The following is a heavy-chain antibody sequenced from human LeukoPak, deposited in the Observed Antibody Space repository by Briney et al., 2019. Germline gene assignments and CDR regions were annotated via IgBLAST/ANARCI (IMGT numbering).Heavy chain of an antibody. D-gene: IGHD5-18*01. CDR1: GYSFTNYW. V-gene: IGHV5-51*01. CDR2: INPGGSHI. J-gene: IGHJ5*02. Sequence: PGESLKISCKGSGYSFTNYWIAWVRQMPGKGLEWMGAINPGGSHIRYSPSFQGQVTISTDKSISTAYLQWSSLEATDTAIYYCARKNPTALRNNWFDPWGQGTLVTVSS. CDR3: ARKNPTALRNNWFDP.